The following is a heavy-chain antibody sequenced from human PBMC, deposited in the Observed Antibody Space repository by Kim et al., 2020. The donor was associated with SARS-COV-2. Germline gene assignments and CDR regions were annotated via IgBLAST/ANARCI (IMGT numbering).Heavy chain of an antibody. CDR3: ARGLWVVTATGSLV. V-gene: IGHV4-34*01. CDR1: GGSFSGYY. CDR2: INHSGST. J-gene: IGHJ4*02. Sequence: SETLSLTCAVYGGSFSGYYWSWIRQPPGKGLEWIGEINHSGSTNYNPSLKSRVTISVDTSKNQFSLKLSSVTAADTAVYYCARGLWVVTATGSLVWGQGTLVTVSS. D-gene: IGHD2-21*02.